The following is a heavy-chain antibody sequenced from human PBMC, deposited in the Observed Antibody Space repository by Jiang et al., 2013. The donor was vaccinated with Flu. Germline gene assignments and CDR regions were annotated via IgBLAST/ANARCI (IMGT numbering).Heavy chain of an antibody. D-gene: IGHD2-21*02. CDR2: INAGNGNK. J-gene: IGHJ4*02. Sequence: GAEVKMPGASVKVSCKVSGYTFTNYAVYWMRQAPGHSLEWMGWINAGNGNKRYSQKFHDRVTITWDTAAAAAYMELSSLSSEDTAVYFCARGLPAEGQYLLDHWGQGTLVTVSS. CDR1: GYTFTNYA. CDR3: ARGLPAEGQYLLDH. V-gene: IGHV1-3*01.